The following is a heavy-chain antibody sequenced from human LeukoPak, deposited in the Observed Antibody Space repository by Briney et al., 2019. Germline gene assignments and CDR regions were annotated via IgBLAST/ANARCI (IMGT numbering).Heavy chain of an antibody. CDR1: GFTFSSYS. V-gene: IGHV3-30*03. Sequence: GGSLRLSCAASGFTFSSYSIHWVRQAPGKGVEWVAVISYDGSNKYYADCVKGRFTISRDNYKNTLYLQMNSLRAEDTAVYYCVPRKEWSCYMGVWNKGTTVTVSS. J-gene: IGHJ6*03. CDR2: ISYDGSNK. CDR3: VPRKEWSCYMGV. D-gene: IGHD3-3*01.